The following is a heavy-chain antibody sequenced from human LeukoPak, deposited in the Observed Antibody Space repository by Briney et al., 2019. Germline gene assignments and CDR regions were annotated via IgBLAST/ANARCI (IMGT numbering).Heavy chain of an antibody. CDR2: MNPNSGNT. V-gene: IGHV1-8*02. CDR3: ARADYGEAIGDYYYYMDV. CDR1: GYTFTSYA. J-gene: IGHJ6*03. Sequence: ASVKVSCKASGYTFTSYAMNWVRQAPGQGLEWMGWMNPNSGNTGYAQKFQGRVTMTRNTSISTAYMELSSLRSEDTAVYYCARADYGEAIGDYYYYMDVWGKGTTVTVSS. D-gene: IGHD4-17*01.